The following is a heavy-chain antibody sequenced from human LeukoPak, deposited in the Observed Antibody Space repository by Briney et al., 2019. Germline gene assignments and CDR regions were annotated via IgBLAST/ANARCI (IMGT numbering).Heavy chain of an antibody. D-gene: IGHD3-3*01. Sequence: SETLSLTCTVSGGSISSGNYYWSWIRQPAGKGLEWVGHIYTGGSTNYNPSLKRRVTISVDTSKNQFSLNLSSMTAADTAVYYCARDSLYNFWSGYYHTTYYFDYWGQGTLVTVSS. CDR1: GGSISSGNYY. V-gene: IGHV4-61*09. CDR2: IYTGGST. CDR3: ARDSLYNFWSGYYHTTYYFDY. J-gene: IGHJ4*02.